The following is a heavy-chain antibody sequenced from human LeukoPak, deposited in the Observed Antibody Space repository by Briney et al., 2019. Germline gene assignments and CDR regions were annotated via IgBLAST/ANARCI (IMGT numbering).Heavy chain of an antibody. V-gene: IGHV3-7*01. D-gene: IGHD6-13*01. J-gene: IGHJ4*02. CDR2: IKQDRSEK. CDR3: ARVNAKAGYSSSWYPTNFDY. Sequence: PGGSLRLSCAASGFTFGSYWMSWVRQAPGKGLEWVANIKQDRSEKYYADSVKGRFTISRDNAKNSLYLQMNSLRAEDTAVYYCARVNAKAGYSSSWYPTNFDYWGQGTLVTVSS. CDR1: GFTFGSYW.